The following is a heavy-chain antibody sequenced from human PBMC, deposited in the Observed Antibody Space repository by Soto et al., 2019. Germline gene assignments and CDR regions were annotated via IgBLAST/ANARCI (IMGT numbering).Heavy chain of an antibody. J-gene: IGHJ5*02. D-gene: IGHD3-3*01. CDR1: GFTFGDYA. CDR3: TTDYDFWSGQNWFDP. V-gene: IGHV3-15*01. Sequence: GGSLRLSCTASGFTFGDYAMSWVRQAPGKGLEWVGRIKSKTDGGTTDYAAPVKGRFTISRDDSKNTLYLQMNSLKTEDTAVYYCTTDYDFWSGQNWFDPWGQGTLVTVSS. CDR2: IKSKTDGGTT.